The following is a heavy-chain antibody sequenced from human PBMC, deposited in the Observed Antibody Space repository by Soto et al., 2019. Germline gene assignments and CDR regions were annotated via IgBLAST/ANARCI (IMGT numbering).Heavy chain of an antibody. D-gene: IGHD4-4*01. V-gene: IGHV3-23*01. CDR1: GFTFSSYA. CDR3: AIAQRGYSNYGDYYYYYMDV. J-gene: IGHJ6*03. CDR2: ISGSGGST. Sequence: PGGSLRLSCAASGFTFSSYAMSWVRQAPGKGLEWVSAISGSGGSTYYADSVKGRFTISRDNSKNTLYLQMNSLRAEDTAVYYCAIAQRGYSNYGDYYYYYMDVWGKGTTVTVSS.